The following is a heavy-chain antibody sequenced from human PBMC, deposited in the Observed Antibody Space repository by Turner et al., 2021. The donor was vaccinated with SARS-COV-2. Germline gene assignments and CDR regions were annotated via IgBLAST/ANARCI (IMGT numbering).Heavy chain of an antibody. D-gene: IGHD1-26*01. CDR3: THGDVGY. J-gene: IGHJ4*02. CDR2: IRNKAYGGKT. V-gene: IGHV3-49*02. CDR1: GFTCGYYA. Sequence: EVQLVESGGGLVQPGRSLRLSCTASGFTCGYYALSWVRQAPGKGLEWVGFIRNKAYGGKTEYAVSVKGRLTISRDDSKSIAYLQMNSLKTEDTAVYYCTHGDVGYWGQGTLVTVSS.